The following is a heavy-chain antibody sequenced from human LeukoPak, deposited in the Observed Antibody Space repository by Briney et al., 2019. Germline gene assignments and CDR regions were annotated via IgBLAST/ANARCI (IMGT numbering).Heavy chain of an antibody. Sequence: GGSLRLSCAASGFTFSGFAMHWVRQASGKGLEWVGRIRSKANSYATEYAASVKGRFTISRDESKNTAYLQMSSLKTEDTAIYYCNYYDSRADPRWGQGTLVTVFS. J-gene: IGHJ4*02. CDR2: IRSKANSYAT. V-gene: IGHV3-73*01. D-gene: IGHD3-22*01. CDR3: NYYDSRADPR. CDR1: GFTFSGFA.